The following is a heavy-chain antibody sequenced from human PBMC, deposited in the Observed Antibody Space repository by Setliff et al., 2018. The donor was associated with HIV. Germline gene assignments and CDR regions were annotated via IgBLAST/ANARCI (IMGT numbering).Heavy chain of an antibody. D-gene: IGHD6-6*01. CDR2: IRYDGSNK. Sequence: GGSLRLSCAASGFTFSSYGMHWVRQAPGKGLEWVAFIRYDGSNKYYADSVKGRFTISRDNANNSLHLQMNSLRAEDTAVYYCAREASLSYWGQGTLVTV. V-gene: IGHV3-30*02. J-gene: IGHJ4*02. CDR3: AREASLSY. CDR1: GFTFSSYG.